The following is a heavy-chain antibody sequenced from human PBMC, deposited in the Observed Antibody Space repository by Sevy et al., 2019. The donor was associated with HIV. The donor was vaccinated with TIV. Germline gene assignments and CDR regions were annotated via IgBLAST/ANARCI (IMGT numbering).Heavy chain of an antibody. Sequence: ASVKVSCKASGYTFTGYYMHWVRQAPGLGLEWMGWMNPNSGGTKYAQKFQGRVTMTRDTSISTAYMELSRLKSDDTAVYYCTRGPSGFSGSDLAYWGQGTLVTVSS. CDR2: MNPNSGGT. CDR1: GYTFTGYY. V-gene: IGHV1-2*02. D-gene: IGHD3-22*01. CDR3: TRGPSGFSGSDLAY. J-gene: IGHJ4*02.